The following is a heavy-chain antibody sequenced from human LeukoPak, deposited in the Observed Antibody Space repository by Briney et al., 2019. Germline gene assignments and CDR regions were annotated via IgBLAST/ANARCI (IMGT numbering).Heavy chain of an antibody. J-gene: IGHJ6*03. Sequence: GGSLRLSCAASGFTFSSYAMSWVRQAPGKGLEWVSAISGSGGSTYYADSVKGRFTISRDNSKNTLYLQMNSLRAEDTAVYYCAKAPSSSYYYYYMDVWGKGTTVTVSS. D-gene: IGHD6-6*01. CDR2: ISGSGGST. CDR1: GFTFSSYA. CDR3: AKAPSSSYYYYYMDV. V-gene: IGHV3-23*01.